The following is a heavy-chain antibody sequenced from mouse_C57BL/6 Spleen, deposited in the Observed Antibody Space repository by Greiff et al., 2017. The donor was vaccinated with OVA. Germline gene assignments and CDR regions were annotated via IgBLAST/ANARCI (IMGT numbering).Heavy chain of an antibody. CDR2: IDPENGDT. Sequence: VQLKQSGAELVRPGASVKLSCTASGFNIKDDYMHWVKQRPEQGLEWIGWIDPENGDTEYASKFQGKATITADTSSNTAYLQLSSLTSEDTAVYYCTTGGNSAMDYWGQGTSVTVSS. J-gene: IGHJ4*01. CDR3: TTGGNSAMDY. D-gene: IGHD2-1*01. CDR1: GFNIKDDY. V-gene: IGHV14-4*01.